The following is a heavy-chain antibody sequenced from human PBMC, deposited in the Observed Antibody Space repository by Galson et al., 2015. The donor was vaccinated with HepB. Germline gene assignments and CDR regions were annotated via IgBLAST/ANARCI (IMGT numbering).Heavy chain of an antibody. CDR3: AADLTYLRYYYYGMDV. Sequence: SVKVSCKASGYTFTSYGISWVRQAPGQGLEWMGWISAYNGNTNYAQKLQGRVTMTTDTSTSTAYMELSSLRSEDTAVYYCAADLTYLRYYYYGMDVWGQGTTVTVSS. CDR1: GYTFTSYG. CDR2: ISAYNGNT. D-gene: IGHD3-16*01. J-gene: IGHJ6*02. V-gene: IGHV1-18*01.